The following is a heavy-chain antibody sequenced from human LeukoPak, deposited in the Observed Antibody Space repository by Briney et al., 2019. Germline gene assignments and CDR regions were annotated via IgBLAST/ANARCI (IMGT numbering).Heavy chain of an antibody. J-gene: IGHJ4*02. Sequence: GGSLRLSCAASGFTFSNYAMSWVRQAPGKGLEWVSTISGSVGSTYYVDSVKGRFSISRDNSKNTLYLQMSSLRAEDTALYYCAKDPASSGRYYFDYWGQGTLVTVSS. CDR2: ISGSVGST. CDR3: AKDPASSGRYYFDY. D-gene: IGHD3-22*01. V-gene: IGHV3-23*01. CDR1: GFTFSNYA.